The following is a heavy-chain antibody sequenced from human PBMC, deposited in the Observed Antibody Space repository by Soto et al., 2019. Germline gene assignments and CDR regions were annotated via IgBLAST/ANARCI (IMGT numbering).Heavy chain of an antibody. J-gene: IGHJ3*02. V-gene: IGHV4-61*01. Sequence: QEQLQESGPGLVKPSETLSLTCTVSGGSVSSGYSYWSWIRQPPGKGLEWIGYIYYGGSTKYNPPLKSRLTITTDKTKDQYSLRLISVTAADTAVYYCARERWYYENSGRHDDFDIWGQGTMVIVSS. CDR2: IYYGGST. D-gene: IGHD3-22*01. CDR3: ARERWYYENSGRHDDFDI. CDR1: GGSVSSGYSY.